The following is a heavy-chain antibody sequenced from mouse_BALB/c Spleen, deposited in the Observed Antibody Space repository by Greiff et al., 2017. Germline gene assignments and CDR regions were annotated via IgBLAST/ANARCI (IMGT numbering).Heavy chain of an antibody. V-gene: IGHV2-2*02. CDR3: ARGGGNYAYAMDY. J-gene: IGHJ4*01. Sequence: VKLMESGPGLVQPSQSLSITCTVSGFSLTSYGVHWVRQSPGKGLEWLGVIWSGGSTDYNAAFISRLSISKDNSKSQVFFKMNSLQANDTAIYYCARGGGNYAYAMDYWGQGTSVTVSS. CDR2: IWSGGST. CDR1: GFSLTSYG. D-gene: IGHD2-1*01.